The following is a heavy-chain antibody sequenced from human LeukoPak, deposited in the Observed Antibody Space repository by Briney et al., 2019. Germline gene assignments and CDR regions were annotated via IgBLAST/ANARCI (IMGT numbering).Heavy chain of an antibody. Sequence: ASVKLTFKASGYTFTSYAMHWLRQAPGQRIEWMGWINAGNGNTKCSQKFQVRVTITRDTSASTAYMELSSLRSEDTAVYYCARTRMTFDYWGQGTLVTVCS. CDR2: INAGNGNT. CDR1: GYTFTSYA. D-gene: IGHD1-14*01. V-gene: IGHV1-3*01. J-gene: IGHJ4*02. CDR3: ARTRMTFDY.